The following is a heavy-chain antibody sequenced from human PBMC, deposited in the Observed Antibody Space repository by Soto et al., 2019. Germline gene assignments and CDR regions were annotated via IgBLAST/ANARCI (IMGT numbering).Heavy chain of an antibody. D-gene: IGHD2-15*01. V-gene: IGHV3-23*01. CDR1: GFTFSNYG. CDR3: AKDSAGGSCYSD. Sequence: SLRLSCAASGFTFSNYGMSWVRQAPGKGLEWVSAISGSGGNTYYADSVKGRFTISRDNSKNTLYLQMNSLRAEDTAVYFCAKDSAGGSCYSDWGQGTLVTVSS. J-gene: IGHJ4*02. CDR2: ISGSGGNT.